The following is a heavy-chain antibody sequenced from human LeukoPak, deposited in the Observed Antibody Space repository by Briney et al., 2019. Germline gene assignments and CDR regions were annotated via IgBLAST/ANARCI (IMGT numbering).Heavy chain of an antibody. CDR2: ISYDGSNK. CDR1: GFTFSSYA. Sequence: PGGSLRLSCAASGFTFSSYAMHWVRQAPGKGLEWVAVISYDGSNKYYADSVKGRFTISRDNSKNTLYLQMNSLRAEDTAVYYCARGDSNLRARGVNWFDPWGQGTLVTVSS. J-gene: IGHJ5*02. V-gene: IGHV3-30-3*01. D-gene: IGHD4-11*01. CDR3: ARGDSNLRARGVNWFDP.